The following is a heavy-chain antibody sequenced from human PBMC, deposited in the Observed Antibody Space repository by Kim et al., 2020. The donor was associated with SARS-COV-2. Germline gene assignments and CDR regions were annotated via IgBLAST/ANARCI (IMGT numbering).Heavy chain of an antibody. CDR3: ARALNSWEALDI. D-gene: IGHD6-13*01. Sequence: YYNPSLKSRVTISVDTSKNQFSLRLSSVTAADTAVYYCARALNSWEALDIWGQGTMITVSS. J-gene: IGHJ3*02. V-gene: IGHV4-39*07.